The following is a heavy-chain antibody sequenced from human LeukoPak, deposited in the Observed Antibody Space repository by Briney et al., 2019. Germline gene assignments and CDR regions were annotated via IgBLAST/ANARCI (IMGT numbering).Heavy chain of an antibody. J-gene: IGHJ5*02. CDR2: ISSSSSTI. Sequence: GGSLRLSCAASGSTFRSYSMNWVRQAPGKGLEWVSYISSSSSTIYYADSVKGRFTISRDNAKNSLYLQMNSLRAEDTAVYYCARSIGYCSSTSCYNWFDPWGQGTLVTVSS. D-gene: IGHD2-2*01. V-gene: IGHV3-48*01. CDR3: ARSIGYCSSTSCYNWFDP. CDR1: GSTFRSYS.